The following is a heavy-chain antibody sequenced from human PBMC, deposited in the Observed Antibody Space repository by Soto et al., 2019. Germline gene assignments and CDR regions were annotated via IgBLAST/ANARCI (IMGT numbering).Heavy chain of an antibody. J-gene: IGHJ5*02. Sequence: SETLSLTCSVSGGSISSYYWSWIRQPPGKGLEWIGYIYYTASTNYNPSLKSRVTISVDRSKNQFSLKLSSVTAADTAVYYCASYYGGLNHWGQGTLVTVSS. CDR2: IYYTAST. CDR3: ASYYGGLNH. CDR1: GGSISSYY. V-gene: IGHV4-59*08. D-gene: IGHD3-22*01.